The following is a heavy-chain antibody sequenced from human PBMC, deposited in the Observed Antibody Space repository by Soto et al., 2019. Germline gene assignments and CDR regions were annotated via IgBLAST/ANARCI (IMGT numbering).Heavy chain of an antibody. V-gene: IGHV1-69*13. Sequence: SMKVSCKTSGGTFSSYAISWVRQAPGQGLEWMGGIIPIFGTANYAQKFQGRVTITADESTSTAYMELSSLRSEDTAVYYCARSPYYDRSGYFRPFDYWGQGILVTVSS. CDR3: ARSPYYDRSGYFRPFDY. D-gene: IGHD3-22*01. CDR2: IIPIFGTA. CDR1: GGTFSSYA. J-gene: IGHJ4*02.